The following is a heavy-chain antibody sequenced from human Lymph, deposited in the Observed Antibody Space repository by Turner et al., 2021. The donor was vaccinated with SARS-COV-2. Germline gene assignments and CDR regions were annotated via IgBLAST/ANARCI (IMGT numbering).Heavy chain of an antibody. CDR1: GYTFTSYY. V-gene: IGHV1-46*01. J-gene: IGHJ4*02. CDR3: ARVGPGGFDY. Sequence: QVQLVQSGAEVKKPGASVTVSCKASGYTFTSYYMHWVRQAPGQGLEWMGISNHSGDSTSYAQKFQGRVTMTRDTSTSTVYMELSSLRSEDTAVYYCARVGPGGFDYWGQGTPVTVSS. CDR2: SNHSGDST. D-gene: IGHD2-15*01.